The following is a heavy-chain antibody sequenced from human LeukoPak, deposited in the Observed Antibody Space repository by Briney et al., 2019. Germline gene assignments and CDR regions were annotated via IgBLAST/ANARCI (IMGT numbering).Heavy chain of an antibody. V-gene: IGHV4-39*07. CDR2: IYYSGST. Sequence: SETLSLTCSVSGGSISSSNYYWGWIRQPPGKGLEWIGSIYYSGSTYYNPSLKSRVTISVDTSKNQFSLKLSSVTAADTAVYYCARAPERWLQFIPWGQGTLVTVSS. D-gene: IGHD5-24*01. J-gene: IGHJ5*02. CDR3: ARAPERWLQFIP. CDR1: GGSISSSNYY.